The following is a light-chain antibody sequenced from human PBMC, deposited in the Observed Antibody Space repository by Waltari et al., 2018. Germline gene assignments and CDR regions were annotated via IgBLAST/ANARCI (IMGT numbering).Light chain of an antibody. J-gene: IGKJ4*01. CDR3: QQYDGSVVT. CDR1: QSVSSTS. Sequence: LSCRASQSVSSTSLVWYHQKPGQAPRLLIYGASSRATGLPDRFSGSGSGTDFTLTISRLEPEDFAVYYCQQYDGSVVTFGGGTKVEIK. V-gene: IGKV3-20*01. CDR2: GAS.